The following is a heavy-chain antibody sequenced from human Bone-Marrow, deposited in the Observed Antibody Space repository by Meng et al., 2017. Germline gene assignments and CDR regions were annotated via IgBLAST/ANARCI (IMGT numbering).Heavy chain of an antibody. CDR3: AREGIAAAGYYFDY. V-gene: IGHV3-33*01. CDR1: GFTFSSYG. Sequence: VGVGGGWGKPGGSLRLSCAASGFTFSSYGMHWVRQAPGKGLEWVAVIWYDGSNKYYADSVKGRFTISRDNSKNTLYLQMNSLRAEDTAVYYCAREGIAAAGYYFDYWGQGTLVTVSS. J-gene: IGHJ4*02. CDR2: IWYDGSNK. D-gene: IGHD6-13*01.